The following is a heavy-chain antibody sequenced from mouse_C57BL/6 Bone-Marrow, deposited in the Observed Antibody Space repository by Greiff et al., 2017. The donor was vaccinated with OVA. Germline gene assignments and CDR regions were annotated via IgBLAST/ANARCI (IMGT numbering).Heavy chain of an antibody. CDR1: GYTFTDYN. CDR3: ARRKGWLFYAMDY. D-gene: IGHD2-3*01. CDR2: INPNNGGT. Sequence: SGPELVKPGASVKIPCKASGYTFTDYNMDWVKQSHGKSLEWIGDINPNNGGTIYNQKFKGKATLTVDKSSSTAYMELRSLTSEDTAVYYCARRKGWLFYAMDYWGQGTSVTVSS. V-gene: IGHV1-18*01. J-gene: IGHJ4*01.